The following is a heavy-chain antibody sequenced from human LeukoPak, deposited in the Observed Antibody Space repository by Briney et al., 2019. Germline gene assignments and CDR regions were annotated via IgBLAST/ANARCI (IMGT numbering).Heavy chain of an antibody. Sequence: GASVKVSRKASGYTFTSYGISWVRQAPGQGLEWMGWISAYNGSTNYAQKLQGRVTMTTDTSTSTAYMELRSLRSDDTAVYYCARIQYSGYDSGYWGQGTLVTVSS. D-gene: IGHD5-12*01. V-gene: IGHV1-18*01. CDR3: ARIQYSGYDSGY. CDR2: ISAYNGST. CDR1: GYTFTSYG. J-gene: IGHJ4*02.